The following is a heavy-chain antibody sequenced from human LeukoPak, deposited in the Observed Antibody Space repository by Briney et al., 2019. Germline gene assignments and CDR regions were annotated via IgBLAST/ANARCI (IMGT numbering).Heavy chain of an antibody. CDR1: RFTFSSYG. J-gene: IGHJ4*02. D-gene: IGHD3-10*01. Sequence: GGSLRLSCVASRFTFSSYGIHWIRQAPGKGLEWVAFIRYDGSNKYHADSVKGRFTISRDNSKNTLYLQMNSLRAEDTAVYYCAKDRRGEYGSGSWYYFDYWGQGTLVTVPS. CDR3: AKDRRGEYGSGSWYYFDY. V-gene: IGHV3-30*02. CDR2: IRYDGSNK.